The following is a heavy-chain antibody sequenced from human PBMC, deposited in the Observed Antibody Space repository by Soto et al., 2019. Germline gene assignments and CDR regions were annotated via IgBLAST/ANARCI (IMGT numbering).Heavy chain of an antibody. CDR3: ARLGSNSSGYYYFDY. J-gene: IGHJ4*01. CDR2: IYPGDSDT. Sequence: GESLKICCKVPGNDFPYNWIGWVRQMPGKGLEWMGIIYPGDSDTKYSPSSRGQVTISADKSITTAFLQWTSLKASDTAMYYCARLGSNSSGYYYFDYWGQGTLVTVSS. D-gene: IGHD5-12*01. CDR1: GNDFPYNW. V-gene: IGHV5-51*01.